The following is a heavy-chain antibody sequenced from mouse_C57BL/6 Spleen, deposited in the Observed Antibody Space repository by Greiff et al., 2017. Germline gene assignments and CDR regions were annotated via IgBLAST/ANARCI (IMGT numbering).Heavy chain of an antibody. Sequence: QVHVKQSGAELARPGASVKMSCKASGYTFTSYTMHWVKQRPGQGLEWIGYINPSSGYTKYNQKFKDKATLTADKSSSTAYMQLSSLTSEDSAVYYCARWATTVAIDYWGQGTTLTVSS. CDR2: INPSSGYT. CDR1: GYTFTSYT. D-gene: IGHD1-1*01. CDR3: ARWATTVAIDY. V-gene: IGHV1-4*01. J-gene: IGHJ2*01.